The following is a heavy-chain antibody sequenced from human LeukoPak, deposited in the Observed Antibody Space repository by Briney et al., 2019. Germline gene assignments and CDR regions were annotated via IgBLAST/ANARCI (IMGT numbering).Heavy chain of an antibody. V-gene: IGHV1-8*03. Sequence: ASVKVSCKASGYTFTTYDINWVRQATGQGLEWMGWMNPNSGYRGYAQKFQGRVTITRDTSISTAYMELSSLRSEDTAVYYCARVAGSIDYWGQGTLVTVSS. CDR1: GYTFTTYD. CDR3: ARVAGSIDY. CDR2: MNPNSGYR. D-gene: IGHD6-19*01. J-gene: IGHJ4*02.